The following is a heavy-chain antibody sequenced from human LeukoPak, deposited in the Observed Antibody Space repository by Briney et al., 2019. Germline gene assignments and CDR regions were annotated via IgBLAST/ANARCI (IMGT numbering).Heavy chain of an antibody. J-gene: IGHJ4*02. V-gene: IGHV3-43*01. Sequence: GGSLILSCAASGFTFDDYTMHWVRQTPGKSLEWVSLISWDSTNTYYADSVKGRFTISRDNNKNSLYLQMSGLRTEDTALYYCAKEGGTIYFDYWGQGTLVTVSS. CDR1: GFTFDDYT. CDR2: ISWDSTNT. CDR3: AKEGGTIYFDY. D-gene: IGHD3-9*01.